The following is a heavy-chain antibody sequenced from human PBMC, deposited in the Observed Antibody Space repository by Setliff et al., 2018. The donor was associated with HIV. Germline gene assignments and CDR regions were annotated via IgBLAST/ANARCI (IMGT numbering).Heavy chain of an antibody. D-gene: IGHD1-1*01. CDR1: ADSVTSYS. CDR3: SRGSAAGTGLPPRDS. V-gene: IGHV4-4*08. J-gene: IGHJ5*01. Sequence: PSETLSLTCTVSADSVTSYSWEWIRQPPGKRLEWIGSVSTTDGATYNPSLQSRVSMSVDTSKMQVSLHLTSVTAADTAVCYCSRGSAAGTGLPPRDSWGQGILVTVSS. CDR2: VSTTDGA.